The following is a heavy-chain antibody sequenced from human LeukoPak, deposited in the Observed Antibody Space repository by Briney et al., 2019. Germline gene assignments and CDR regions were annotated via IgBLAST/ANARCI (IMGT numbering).Heavy chain of an antibody. V-gene: IGHV3-64*01. CDR1: GFTFSSYA. CDR2: ISSNGGST. Sequence: GGSLRLSCAASGFTFSSYAMHWVRQAPGKGLEYVSAISSNGGSTYYANSVKGRFTISRDNSKNTLYLQMGSLRAEDMAVYYCARGRSWDFDIWGQGTMVTVSS. J-gene: IGHJ3*02. CDR3: ARGRSWDFDI. D-gene: IGHD1-26*01.